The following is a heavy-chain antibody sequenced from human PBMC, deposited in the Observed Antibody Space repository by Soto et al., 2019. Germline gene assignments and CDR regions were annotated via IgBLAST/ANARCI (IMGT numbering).Heavy chain of an antibody. CDR2: ISGSGGST. J-gene: IGHJ6*02. V-gene: IGHV3-23*01. Sequence: PGRYLRLSCAAYGFSFSSDAMSWVRQAPGKGMEWVSAISGSGGSTYYADSLKGRFTISRDNSKNTLYLQMNSLRAEDTAVYYCAKDLVIVPAAIRFRPSYYDGMDVWGQGTTVTVS. CDR3: AKDLVIVPAAIRFRPSYYDGMDV. D-gene: IGHD2-2*02. CDR1: GFSFSSDA.